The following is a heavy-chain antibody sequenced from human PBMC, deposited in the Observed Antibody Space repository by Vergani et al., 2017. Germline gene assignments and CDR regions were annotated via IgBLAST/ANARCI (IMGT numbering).Heavy chain of an antibody. D-gene: IGHD2-21*01. CDR3: AGEPTVNCGGDCSPFDY. CDR1: GYTFTSNG. J-gene: IGHJ4*02. CDR2: ISANNANT. V-gene: IGHV1-18*01. Sequence: QVQLVQSGAEVKKPGASVKVSCKASGYTFTSNGISWVRQAPGQGLEWMGWISANNANTNYAQKLQGRVTMTTDTSTSTAYMGLRSLRSDDTAVYYCAGEPTVNCGGDCSPFDYWGQGTLVTVSS.